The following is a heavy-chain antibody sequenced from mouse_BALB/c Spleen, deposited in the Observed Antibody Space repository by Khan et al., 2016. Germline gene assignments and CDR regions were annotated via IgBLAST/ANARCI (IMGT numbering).Heavy chain of an antibody. V-gene: IGHV5-9-2*01. J-gene: IGHJ4*01. Sequence: EVELVESGGGLVKPGGSLKLSCAASGFTFSSYGMSWVRQTPEKRLEWVATISGGGSYTYYPDSVKGRFTISSDNAKNNLYLQMSSLRSEDTALYYCAENYGGSDPDYWGQGTSVTVSS. CDR3: AENYGGSDPDY. D-gene: IGHD1-1*01. CDR1: GFTFSSYG. CDR2: ISGGGSYT.